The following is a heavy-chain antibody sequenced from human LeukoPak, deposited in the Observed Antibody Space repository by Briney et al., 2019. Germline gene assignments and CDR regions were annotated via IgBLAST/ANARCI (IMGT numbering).Heavy chain of an antibody. CDR2: ISSSSSYI. J-gene: IGHJ4*02. CDR3: ARDRTGVHDHV. CDR1: GFTFSSYS. V-gene: IGHV3-21*01. Sequence: GGSLRLSCAASGFTFSSYSMNWVRQAPGKGLEWVSSISSSSSYIYYADSVKGRFTISRDNSKNTLYLQMNSLRAEDTAVYYCARDRTGVHDHVWGQGTLVTVSS. D-gene: IGHD3-16*01.